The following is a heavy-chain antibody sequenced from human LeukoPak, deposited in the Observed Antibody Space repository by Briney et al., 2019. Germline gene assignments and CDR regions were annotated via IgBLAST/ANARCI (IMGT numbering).Heavy chain of an antibody. CDR2: ISSTSSTI. Sequence: GGALRLSFAATGFTFSSYSMNWVRRAPGRGVEGVSSISSTSSTIYYADSVKGRFTISRDNAKNSLYLQMNSLRAEDTAVYYCAREGAPGATVVSYFDYWGQGTLVTVSS. V-gene: IGHV3-48*04. J-gene: IGHJ4*02. CDR3: AREGAPGATVVSYFDY. CDR1: GFTFSSYS. D-gene: IGHD4-23*01.